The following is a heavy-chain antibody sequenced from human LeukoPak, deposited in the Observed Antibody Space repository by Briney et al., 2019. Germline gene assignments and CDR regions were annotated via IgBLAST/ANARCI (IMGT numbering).Heavy chain of an antibody. Sequence: GGSLRLSCAASGLTVSSIYMSWVRQAPGKGLEWVSVIYTGGSTYYADSVKGRFTISRDNSKSTLYLQMNSLKAEDTAVYSCASPGGGDYYNSWGQGTLVTVSS. CDR3: ASPGGGDYYNS. V-gene: IGHV3-53*01. D-gene: IGHD3-10*01. J-gene: IGHJ4*02. CDR1: GLTVSSIY. CDR2: IYTGGST.